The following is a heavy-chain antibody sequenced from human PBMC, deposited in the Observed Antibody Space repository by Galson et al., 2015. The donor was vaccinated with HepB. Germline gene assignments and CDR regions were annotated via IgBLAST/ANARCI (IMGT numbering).Heavy chain of an antibody. CDR3: ARIRAVVVPAANYYFDY. CDR2: IDWDDDK. CDR1: GFSLSTSGMC. Sequence: PALVKPTQTLTLTCTFSGFSLSTSGMCVSWIRQPPGKALEWLALIDWDDDKYYSTSLKTRLTISKDTSKNQVVLTMTNMDPVDTATYYCARIRAVVVPAANYYFDYWGQGTLVTVSS. D-gene: IGHD2-2*01. J-gene: IGHJ4*02. V-gene: IGHV2-70*01.